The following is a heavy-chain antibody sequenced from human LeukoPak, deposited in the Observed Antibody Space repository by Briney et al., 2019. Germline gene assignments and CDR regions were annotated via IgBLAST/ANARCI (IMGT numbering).Heavy chain of an antibody. CDR2: INSDGRNT. CDR1: GFTFSTYW. Sequence: PGGSLRLSCAASGFTFSTYWMHWVRQAPGKGLVWVSGINSDGRNTNYADSVKGRCTISRDNAKNTLYLQMNSLRAEDTAVYYCVKLSIIGVDYWGQGALVTVSS. CDR3: VKLSIIGVDY. D-gene: IGHD2/OR15-2a*01. V-gene: IGHV3-74*01. J-gene: IGHJ4*02.